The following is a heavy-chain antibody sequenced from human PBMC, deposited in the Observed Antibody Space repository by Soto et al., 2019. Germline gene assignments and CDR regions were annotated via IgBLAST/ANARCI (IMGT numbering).Heavy chain of an antibody. CDR3: AKGGRQWLVTSDFNY. J-gene: IGHJ4*02. V-gene: IGHV3-30*18. Sequence: VQLVESGGGVVQPGRPLRLSCAASGFTFSDYAMHWVRQAPGKGLEWVAVVSHDGRNTHYADSVKGRFTISRDSSKNTVSLEMASLRAEDTAVYYCAKGGRQWLVTSDFNYWGQGPLVTVSS. D-gene: IGHD6-19*01. CDR1: GFTFSDYA. CDR2: VSHDGRNT.